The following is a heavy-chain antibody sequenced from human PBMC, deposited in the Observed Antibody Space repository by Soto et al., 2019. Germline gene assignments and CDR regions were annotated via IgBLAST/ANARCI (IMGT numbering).Heavy chain of an antibody. J-gene: IGHJ6*02. CDR2: IGTAGDT. CDR3: ARGQRPRGVDV. D-gene: IGHD6-25*01. V-gene: IGHV3-13*01. CDR1: GFTFSSYD. Sequence: GGSLRLSCAASGFTFSSYDMHWVRQATGKGLEWVSAIGTAGDTYYPGSVKGRFTISRENAKNSLYLQMNSLRAEDTAVYYCARGQRPRGVDVWGQGTTVTVSS.